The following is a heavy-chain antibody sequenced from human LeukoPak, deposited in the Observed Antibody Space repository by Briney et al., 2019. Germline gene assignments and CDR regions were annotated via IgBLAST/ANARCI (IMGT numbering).Heavy chain of an antibody. J-gene: IGHJ3*02. CDR1: GGSISSSSYY. CDR2: IYYSGST. CDR3: ARLLTTAMEGFDI. V-gene: IGHV4-39*07. Sequence: PSETLSLTCTVPGGSISSSSYYWGWIRQPPGKGLEWIGSIYYSGSTYYNPSLKSRVTISVDTSKNQFSLKLSSVTAADTAVYYCARLLTTAMEGFDIWGQGTMVTVSS. D-gene: IGHD4-17*01.